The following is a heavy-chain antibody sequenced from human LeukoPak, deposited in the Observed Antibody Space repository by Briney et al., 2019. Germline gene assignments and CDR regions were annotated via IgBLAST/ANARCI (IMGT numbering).Heavy chain of an antibody. D-gene: IGHD1-26*01. CDR1: GFTVSDNY. CDR3: ARIEWERLGRAFDI. V-gene: IGHV3-53*01. Sequence: EGSLRLSCAASGFTVSDNYMTWVRQAPGKGLGWVSSIYSAGATHYAESVKGRFTISRDNSKNTLYLQMNSLRAEDMAVYYCARIEWERLGRAFDIWGQGTMVTVSS. CDR2: IYSAGAT. J-gene: IGHJ3*02.